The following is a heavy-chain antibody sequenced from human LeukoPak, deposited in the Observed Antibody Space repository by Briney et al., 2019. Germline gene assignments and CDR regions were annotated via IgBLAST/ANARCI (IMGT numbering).Heavy chain of an antibody. CDR1: SGSISSGAYS. V-gene: IGHV4-31*03. D-gene: IGHD4-23*01. J-gene: IGHJ4*02. Sequence: SETLSLTCTVSSGSISSGAYSWSWIRQHPGKGLEWIVSIHNSRGTSYNPSLESRLTISLYTSENQFFLKMSYVTAADTAMYYCGKVGGNSNSWGQGTLVTVSS. CDR2: IHNSRGT. CDR3: GKVGGNSNS.